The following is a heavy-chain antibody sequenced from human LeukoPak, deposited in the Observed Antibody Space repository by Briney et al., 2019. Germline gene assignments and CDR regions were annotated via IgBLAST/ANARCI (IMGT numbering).Heavy chain of an antibody. Sequence: ASVKVSCKASGYTFTSYGISGVRQAPGQGLEWMGWISAYNGNTNYAQKLQGRVTMTTDTSTSTAYMELRSLRSDDTAVYYCARDGRFIVADYYYGMDVWGQGTTVTVSS. J-gene: IGHJ6*02. D-gene: IGHD1-26*01. CDR2: ISAYNGNT. CDR3: ARDGRFIVADYYYGMDV. V-gene: IGHV1-18*01. CDR1: GYTFTSYG.